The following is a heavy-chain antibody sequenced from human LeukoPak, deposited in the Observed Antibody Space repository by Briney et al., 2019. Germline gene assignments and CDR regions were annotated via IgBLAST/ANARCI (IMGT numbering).Heavy chain of an antibody. D-gene: IGHD6-13*01. CDR2: ISYDGGNK. V-gene: IGHV3-30*03. CDR3: ATSPLLTESSSWFHFDY. J-gene: IGHJ4*02. CDR1: GFTFSTYG. Sequence: PGGSLRLSCAVSGFTFSTYGMHWVRQAPGKGLEWVAVISYDGGNKYYADSVKGRFTISRDKSKNTVYLQMDSLRAEDTAVYYCATSPLLTESSSWFHFDYWGQGTLVTVSS.